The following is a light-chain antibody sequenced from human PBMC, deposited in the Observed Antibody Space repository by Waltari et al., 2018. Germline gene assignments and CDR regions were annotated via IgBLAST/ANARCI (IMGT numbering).Light chain of an antibody. Sequence: QSALTQPRSVSGSPGHSVTISCTGISIDVGGYNYVSWYQQHPGKAPKLMIYDVSKRPSGVPDRFSGSKSGNTASLTISGLQAEDEADYYCCSYVGSYTWVFGGGTKLTVL. CDR2: DVS. CDR3: CSYVGSYTWV. J-gene: IGLJ3*02. V-gene: IGLV2-11*01. CDR1: SIDVGGYNY.